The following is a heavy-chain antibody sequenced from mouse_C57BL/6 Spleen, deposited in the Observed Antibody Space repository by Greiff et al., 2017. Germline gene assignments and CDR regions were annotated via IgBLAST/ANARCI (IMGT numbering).Heavy chain of an antibody. J-gene: IGHJ4*01. CDR3: AAVVEGTSAMDY. CDR1: GYTFTDYY. V-gene: IGHV1-76*01. D-gene: IGHD1-1*01. Sequence: VKLVESGAELVRPGASVKLSCKASGYTFTDYYINWVKQRPGQGLEWIARIYPGSGNTYYNEKFKGKATLTAEKSSSTAYMQLSSLTSEDSAVYFCAAVVEGTSAMDYWGQGTSVTVSS. CDR2: IYPGSGNT.